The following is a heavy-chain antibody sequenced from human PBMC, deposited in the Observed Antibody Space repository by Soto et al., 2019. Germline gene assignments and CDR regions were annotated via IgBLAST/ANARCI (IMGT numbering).Heavy chain of an antibody. V-gene: IGHV1-69*06. D-gene: IGHD1-1*01. CDR3: AVRTGEGLRASWYFDL. J-gene: IGHJ2*01. Sequence: QVQLVQSGAEVKKPGSSVKVSCKTSGGSFNNLAISWVRQAPGQGLEWMGGILPIIGTANYAQNFQGRVTITADKATSTASMELSSLRSEDTAVYYCAVRTGEGLRASWYFDLWGRGTLVTVSS. CDR2: ILPIIGTA. CDR1: GGSFNNLA.